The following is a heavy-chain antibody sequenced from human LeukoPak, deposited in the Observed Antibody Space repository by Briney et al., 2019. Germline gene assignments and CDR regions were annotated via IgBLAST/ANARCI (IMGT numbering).Heavy chain of an antibody. CDR1: GFTFNNYA. CDR2: MRGVGGTR. D-gene: IGHD6-19*01. J-gene: IGHJ4*02. Sequence: PGGSLRLSCEASGFTFNNYAMNWVRQAPGKGLEWVSAMRGVGGTRYYAASVRGRFTISRDNSKNILSLQMSSLRVEDTAVYYCAKGSQWLLRGGAYFDSWGQGTPVSVSS. V-gene: IGHV3-23*01. CDR3: AKGSQWLLRGGAYFDS.